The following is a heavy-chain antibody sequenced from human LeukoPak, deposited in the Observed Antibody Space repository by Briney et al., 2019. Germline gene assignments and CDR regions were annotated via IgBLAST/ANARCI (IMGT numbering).Heavy chain of an antibody. Sequence: PSETLSLTCTVSGGSINNSYWTWIRQPPGKGLEWIGHIYYSGSTNYSPSLKSRVTISVDTSKNQFSLKLSSVTAADTAVYYCARMGAIAGASANVDFWGQGTLVTVSS. D-gene: IGHD4/OR15-4a*01. J-gene: IGHJ4*02. CDR3: ARMGAIAGASANVDF. CDR2: IYYSGST. V-gene: IGHV4-59*01. CDR1: GGSINNSY.